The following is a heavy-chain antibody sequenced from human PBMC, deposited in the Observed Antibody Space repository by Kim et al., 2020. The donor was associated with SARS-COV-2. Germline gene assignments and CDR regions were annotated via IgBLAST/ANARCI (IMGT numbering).Heavy chain of an antibody. D-gene: IGHD3-22*01. CDR1: GGSFSGYY. CDR2: INHSGST. Sequence: SETLSLTCAVYGGSFSGYYWSWIRQPPGKGLEWIGEINHSGSTNYNPSLKSRVTISVYTSKNQFSLKLSSVTAADTAVYYCSSGYYYSDAFDIWGQGTMVTVSS. V-gene: IGHV4-34*01. CDR3: SSGYYYSDAFDI. J-gene: IGHJ3*02.